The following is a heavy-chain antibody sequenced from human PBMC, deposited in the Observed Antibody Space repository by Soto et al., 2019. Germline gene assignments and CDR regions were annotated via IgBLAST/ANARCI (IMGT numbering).Heavy chain of an antibody. CDR1: GFTFRAYA. Sequence: GGSLRLSCAASGFTFRAYAMSWVRQAPGKGLEWVSVISGSTGKTYYADSVKGRFTISRDNSKNTLSLQMNSLRGEDTAVYFCAKNRGSGSPYYYNMEVWGQGTMVTVSS. J-gene: IGHJ6*02. CDR3: AKNRGSGSPYYYNMEV. CDR2: ISGSTGKT. D-gene: IGHD3-10*01. V-gene: IGHV3-23*01.